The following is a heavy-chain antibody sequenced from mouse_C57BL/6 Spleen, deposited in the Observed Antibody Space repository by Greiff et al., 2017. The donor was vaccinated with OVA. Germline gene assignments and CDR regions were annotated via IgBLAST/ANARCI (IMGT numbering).Heavy chain of an antibody. CDR3: ARGPTVHAMDY. Sequence: QVQLKQPGAELVMPGASVKLSCKASGYTFTSYWMHWVKQRPGQGLEWIGEIDPSDSYTNYNQKFKGKSTLTVDKSSSTAYMQLSSLTSEDSAVYYCARGPTVHAMDYWGQGTSVTVSS. J-gene: IGHJ4*01. V-gene: IGHV1-69*01. CDR2: IDPSDSYT. CDR1: GYTFTSYW. D-gene: IGHD1-1*01.